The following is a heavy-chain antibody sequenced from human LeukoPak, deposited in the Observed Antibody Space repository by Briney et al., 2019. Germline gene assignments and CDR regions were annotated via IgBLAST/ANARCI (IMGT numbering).Heavy chain of an antibody. D-gene: IGHD5-18*01. CDR2: ISAYNGNT. CDR3: ARGGYSYGYMGYFDY. V-gene: IGHV1-18*01. J-gene: IGHJ4*02. Sequence: ASVKVSCKASGYTFTSYGINWVRQAPGQGLEWMGWISAYNGNTNYAQKLQGRVTMTTDTSTSTAYMELRSLRSDNTAVYYCARGGYSYGYMGYFDYWGQGTLVTVSS. CDR1: GYTFTSYG.